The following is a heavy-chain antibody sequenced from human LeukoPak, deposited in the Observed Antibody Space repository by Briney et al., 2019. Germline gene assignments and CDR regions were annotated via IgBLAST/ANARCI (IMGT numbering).Heavy chain of an antibody. J-gene: IGHJ6*02. V-gene: IGHV3-30*18. D-gene: IGHD3-10*01. CDR3: AKDMGGITMVRGVNYYYHYGMDV. CDR2: ISYDGSNK. CDR1: GFTFSSYG. Sequence: GGSLRLSCAASGFTFSSYGMHWVRQAPGKGLEWVAVISYDGSNKYYADSVKGRFTISRDNSKNTLYLQMNSLRAEDTAVYYCAKDMGGITMVRGVNYYYHYGMDVWGQGTTVTVSS.